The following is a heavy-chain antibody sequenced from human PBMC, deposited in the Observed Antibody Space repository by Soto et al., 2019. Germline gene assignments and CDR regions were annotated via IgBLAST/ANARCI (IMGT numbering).Heavy chain of an antibody. J-gene: IGHJ6*02. CDR3: ARDTFLWFGELLSFRYYYGMDV. CDR2: ISSSGSTI. D-gene: IGHD3-10*01. CDR1: GFTFSSYE. V-gene: IGHV3-48*03. Sequence: PGGSLRRSCAASGFTFSSYEMNWVRQAPGKGLECVSYISSSGSTIYYADSVKGRFTISRDNAKNSLYLQMNSLRAEDTAVYYCARDTFLWFGELLSFRYYYGMDVWGQGTTVHVSS.